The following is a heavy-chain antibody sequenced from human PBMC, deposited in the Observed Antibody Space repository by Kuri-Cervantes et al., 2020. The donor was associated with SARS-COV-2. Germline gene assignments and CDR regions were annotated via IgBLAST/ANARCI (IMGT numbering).Heavy chain of an antibody. D-gene: IGHD7-27*01. CDR3: AREEGGELGEAFDY. V-gene: IGHV3-53*01. CDR2: IYSGGST. J-gene: IGHJ4*02. CDR1: GFTVSSNY. Sequence: GESLKISCAASGFTVSSNYMSWVRQAPGKGLEWVSVIYSGGSTYYADSVQSRFTISRDNSKNTLYLQMNSLKPEDTAVYYCAREEGGELGEAFDYWGQGALVTVSS.